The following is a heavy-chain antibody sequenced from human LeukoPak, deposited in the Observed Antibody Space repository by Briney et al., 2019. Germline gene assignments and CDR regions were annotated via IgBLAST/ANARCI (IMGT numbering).Heavy chain of an antibody. V-gene: IGHV3-11*01. Sequence: GGSLRLSCAASGFTFSDYYLTWIRQAPGKGLEWVSHISRSSGTIYYADSVQGRFTVSRDNGNKSLYLQMSYLRAEDTAVYYCVREAKMTNILWGQGTLVTVSS. CDR1: GFTFSDYY. CDR3: VREAKMTNIL. J-gene: IGHJ1*01. CDR2: ISRSSGTI. D-gene: IGHD2-21*01.